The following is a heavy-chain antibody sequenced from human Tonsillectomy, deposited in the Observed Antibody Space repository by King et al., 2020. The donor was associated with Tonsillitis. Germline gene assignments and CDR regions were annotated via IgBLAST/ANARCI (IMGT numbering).Heavy chain of an antibody. J-gene: IGHJ4*02. Sequence: VQLVQSGGGLVQPGGSLRLSCAASGFTVTSNFMAWVRQAPGKGLEWVSTIYNDVSTYYADSVKGRFTISRDNSKNTLYLQLNSLRAEDTAVYYCARDRNGVNFDYWGQGTLVTVSS. CDR2: IYNDVST. CDR3: ARDRNGVNFDY. V-gene: IGHV3-66*01. D-gene: IGHD2-8*01. CDR1: GFTVTSNF.